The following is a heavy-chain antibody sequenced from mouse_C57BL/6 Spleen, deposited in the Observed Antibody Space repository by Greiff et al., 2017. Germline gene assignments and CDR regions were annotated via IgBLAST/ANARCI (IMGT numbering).Heavy chain of an antibody. J-gene: IGHJ1*03. D-gene: IGHD1-1*01. CDR2: INPYNGDT. CDR1: GYSFTGYF. V-gene: IGHV1-20*01. CDR3: ARSSDYYGSSLYWYFDV. Sequence: EVQVVESGPELVKPGDSVKISCKASGYSFTGYFMNWVMQSHGKSLEWIGRINPYNGDTFYNQKFKGKATLTVDKSSSTAHMELRSLTSEDSAVYYCARSSDYYGSSLYWYFDVWGTGTTVTVSS.